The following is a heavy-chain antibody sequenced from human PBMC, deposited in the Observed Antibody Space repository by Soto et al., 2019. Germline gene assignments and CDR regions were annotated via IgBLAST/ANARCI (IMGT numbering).Heavy chain of an antibody. Sequence: GASVKVSCKASGGTFSSYAISWVRQAPGQGLEWMGGIIPIFGTANYAQKFQGRVTITADESTSTAYMELSSLRSEDTAVYYCARDDIVVVPAAHYYYYYGMDVWGQGTTVTVSS. CDR1: GGTFSSYA. D-gene: IGHD2-2*01. CDR3: ARDDIVVVPAAHYYYYYGMDV. CDR2: IIPIFGTA. J-gene: IGHJ6*02. V-gene: IGHV1-69*13.